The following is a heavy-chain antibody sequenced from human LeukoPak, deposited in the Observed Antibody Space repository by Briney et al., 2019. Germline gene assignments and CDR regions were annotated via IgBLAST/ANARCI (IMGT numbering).Heavy chain of an antibody. CDR2: ISAYNANT. Sequence: GASVKVSCKASGYTFTSYGISWVRQAPGQGLEWMGWISAYNANTNYAQKLQGRVTMTTDTSTSTAYMELRSLRSDDTAVYYCVIAAAGIVDYWGQGTLVTVSS. V-gene: IGHV1-18*01. CDR1: GYTFTSYG. J-gene: IGHJ4*02. D-gene: IGHD6-13*01. CDR3: VIAAAGIVDY.